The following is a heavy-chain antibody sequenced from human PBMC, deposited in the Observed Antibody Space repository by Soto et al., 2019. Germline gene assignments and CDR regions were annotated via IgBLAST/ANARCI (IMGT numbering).Heavy chain of an antibody. CDR3: ARDHMGTAMTPPVWSDP. D-gene: IGHD5-18*01. CDR2: IIPIFGTA. Sequence: ASVKVSCKASGGTFSSYAISWVRQAPGQGLEWMGGIIPIFGTANYAQKFQGRVTITADESTSTAYMELSSLRSEDTAVYYCARDHMGTAMTPPVWSDPWGQGTLVTVS. J-gene: IGHJ5*02. V-gene: IGHV1-69*13. CDR1: GGTFSSYA.